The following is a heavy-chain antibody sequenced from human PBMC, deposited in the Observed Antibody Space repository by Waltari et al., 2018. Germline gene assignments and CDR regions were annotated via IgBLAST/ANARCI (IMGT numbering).Heavy chain of an antibody. V-gene: IGHV3-74*01. CDR1: GFTFSSYW. D-gene: IGHD3-10*01. J-gene: IGHJ6*02. CDR3: ARGGFGELWFRYYYYGMDV. Sequence: EVQLVESGGGLVQPGGSLRLSCAASGFTFSSYWMHWVRQAPGKGLVWVSRINSDGRSTSYADSVKGRFTISRDNAKNTLYLQMNSLRAEDTAVYYCARGGFGELWFRYYYYGMDVWGQGTTVTVSS. CDR2: INSDGRST.